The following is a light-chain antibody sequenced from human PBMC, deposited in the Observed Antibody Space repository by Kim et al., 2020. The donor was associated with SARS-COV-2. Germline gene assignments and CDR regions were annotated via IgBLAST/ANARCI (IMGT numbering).Light chain of an antibody. V-gene: IGLV3-27*01. J-gene: IGLJ2*01. CDR2: KDS. Sequence: SVSPGQTARITCSGDVLAKKYTRWFQQKPGQAPLLVIYKDSERPSGIPERFSGSSSGTTVTMTISGAQVEDEADYYCYSVADNNLVFGGGTQLTVL. CDR3: YSVADNNLV. CDR1: VLAKKY.